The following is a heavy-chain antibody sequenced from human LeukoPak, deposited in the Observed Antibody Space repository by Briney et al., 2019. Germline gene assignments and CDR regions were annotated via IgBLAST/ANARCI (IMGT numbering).Heavy chain of an antibody. D-gene: IGHD6-6*01. CDR3: ARDDSIAARPFDY. V-gene: IGHV4-4*07. CDR1: GGSISSYY. Sequence: SETLSLTCTVSGGSISSYYWSWIRQPAGKGLEWIGRISISGSTNYNPSLKSRVTMSLDTSKNQFSLKLSSVTAADTAVYYCARDDSIAARPFDYWGQGTLVTVSS. CDR2: ISISGST. J-gene: IGHJ4*02.